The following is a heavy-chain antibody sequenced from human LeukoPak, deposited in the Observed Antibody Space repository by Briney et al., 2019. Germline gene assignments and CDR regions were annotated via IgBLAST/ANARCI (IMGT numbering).Heavy chain of an antibody. V-gene: IGHV4-61*02. CDR3: GRDRNGVTDP. D-gene: IGHD3-16*02. Sequence: SETLSLTCTVSGGSISSGIYYWSWIRQPAGKGLEWIGRIYCSGNTNYNPYLKSRVTISVDTSKNQFSLKLSSATAADTAMYYWGRDRNGVTDPWGQGTLVTVSS. J-gene: IGHJ5*02. CDR1: GGSISSGIYY. CDR2: IYCSGNT.